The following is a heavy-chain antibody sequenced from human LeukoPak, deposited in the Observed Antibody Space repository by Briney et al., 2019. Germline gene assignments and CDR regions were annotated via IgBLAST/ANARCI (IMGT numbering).Heavy chain of an antibody. D-gene: IGHD3-9*01. CDR1: GFTFSSYH. CDR2: ISQSSSNI. J-gene: IGHJ4*02. CDR3: ARGRVYYDILTGYYPWSYYFDY. V-gene: IGHV3-21*04. Sequence: PGGSLRLSCAASGFTFSSYHMNWVRQAPGKGLEWVSSISQSSSNIYYADSIKGRFTISRDNAKNSLYLQMNSLKTEDTAVYYCARGRVYYDILTGYYPWSYYFDYWGQGTLVTVSS.